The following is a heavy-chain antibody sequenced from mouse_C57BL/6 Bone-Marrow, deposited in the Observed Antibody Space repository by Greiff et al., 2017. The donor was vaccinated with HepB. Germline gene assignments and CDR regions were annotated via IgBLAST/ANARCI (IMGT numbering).Heavy chain of an antibody. Sequence: VQLQQSGGGLVKPGGSLKLSCAASGFTFSDYGMHWVRQAPEKGLEWVAYISSGSSTIYYADTVKGRFTISRDNAKNTLFLQMTSLRSEDTAMYYCASGYYGSSYGFDYWGQGTTLTVSS. CDR3: ASGYYGSSYGFDY. V-gene: IGHV5-17*01. J-gene: IGHJ2*01. CDR1: GFTFSDYG. D-gene: IGHD1-1*01. CDR2: ISSGSSTI.